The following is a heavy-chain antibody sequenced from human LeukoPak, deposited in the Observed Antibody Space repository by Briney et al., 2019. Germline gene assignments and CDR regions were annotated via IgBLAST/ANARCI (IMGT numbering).Heavy chain of an antibody. Sequence: PSETLSLTCTVSGGFISSYYCSWIRQPPGKGLEWIGYIYYSGSTNYNPSLKSRVTISVDTSKNQFSLKLSSVTAADTAVYYCARKGAEVDTAMAGFDYWGQGTLVTVSS. CDR3: ARKGAEVDTAMAGFDY. CDR2: IYYSGST. J-gene: IGHJ4*02. CDR1: GGFISSYY. V-gene: IGHV4-59*08. D-gene: IGHD5-18*01.